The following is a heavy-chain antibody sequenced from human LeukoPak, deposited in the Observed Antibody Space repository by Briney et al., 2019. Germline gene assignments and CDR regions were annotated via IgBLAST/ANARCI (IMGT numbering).Heavy chain of an antibody. V-gene: IGHV5-51*01. CDR1: GCSFTTYW. Sequence: PGESLKISCETSGCSFTTYWIGWVRQMPGKGLEWMSIIYPGDSDTRYSPSFQGQVTISADKSISTAYLQWSSLKASDTAMYYCARLCGAGCPPGAFDLWAKGQWSPSLQ. D-gene: IGHD2-21*02. CDR2: IYPGDSDT. CDR3: ARLCGAGCPPGAFDL. J-gene: IGHJ3*01.